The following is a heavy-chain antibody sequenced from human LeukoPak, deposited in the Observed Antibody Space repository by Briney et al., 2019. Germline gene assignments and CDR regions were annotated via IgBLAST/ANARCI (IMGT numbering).Heavy chain of an antibody. J-gene: IGHJ4*02. CDR2: INHSGST. Sequence: SEALSLTCAVYGGSFSGYYWSWIRQPPGKGLEWIGEINHSGSTNYNPSLKSRVTISVDTSKNQFSLKLSSVTAADTAVYYCASLISSGWPFDYWGQETLVTVSS. CDR3: ASLISSGWPFDY. V-gene: IGHV4-34*01. D-gene: IGHD6-19*01. CDR1: GGSFSGYY.